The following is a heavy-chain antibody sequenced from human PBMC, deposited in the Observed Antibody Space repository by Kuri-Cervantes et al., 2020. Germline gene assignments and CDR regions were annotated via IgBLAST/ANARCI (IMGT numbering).Heavy chain of an antibody. J-gene: IGHJ1*01. CDR2: VYPSGST. Sequence: SETLSLTCTVSRRPINSDNYWGWIRQPPGKGLEWAGTVYPSGSTYYKPSLKSRITISIDTSTNHFSLRLGSVTTADTAVYYCAGQHLGRLGYYPEYFQHWGQGTLVTVSS. V-gene: IGHV4-38-2*02. CDR1: RRPINSDNY. CDR3: AGQHLGRLGYYPEYFQH. D-gene: IGHD3-22*01.